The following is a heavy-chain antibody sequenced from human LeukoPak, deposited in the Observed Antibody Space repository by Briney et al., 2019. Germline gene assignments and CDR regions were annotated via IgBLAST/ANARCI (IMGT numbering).Heavy chain of an antibody. J-gene: IGHJ4*02. CDR3: ARGKLGGSGGGPSKKTTYYFDY. Sequence: PGGSLRLSCAASGFTFSSHDMTWVRQAPGKGLEWMAVISYDGSNKYYADSVKGRFTISRDNSKSTLYLQMNSLRAEDTAVYYDARGKLGGSGGGPSKKTTYYFDYWGQATLVTVSS. CDR1: GFTFSSHD. D-gene: IGHD2-15*01. CDR2: ISYDGSNK. V-gene: IGHV3-30*03.